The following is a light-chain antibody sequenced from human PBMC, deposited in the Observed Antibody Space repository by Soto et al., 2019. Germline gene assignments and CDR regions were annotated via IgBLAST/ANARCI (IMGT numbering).Light chain of an antibody. CDR3: QQYGSSPPYT. CDR2: GSS. J-gene: IGKJ2*01. Sequence: EVVLTQSPGTLSLSPGERATLSCRASQSVSNNYLAWYQQKPGQSPKLLIFGSSDRATGIPDRFSGSGSGTEFTPTISSLEPEDFAVYYCQQYGSSPPYTFGQGTKLEIK. V-gene: IGKV3-20*01. CDR1: QSVSNNY.